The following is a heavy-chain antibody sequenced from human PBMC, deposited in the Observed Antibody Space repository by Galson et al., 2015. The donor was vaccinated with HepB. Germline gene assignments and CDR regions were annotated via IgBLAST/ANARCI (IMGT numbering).Heavy chain of an antibody. J-gene: IGHJ6*03. Sequence: SVKVSCKASGGTFSSYAISWVRQAPGQGLEWMGGIIPIFGTANYAQKFQGRVTITADESTSTAYMELSSLRSEDTAVYYCASPSSSSPYYYYYMDVWGKGTTVTVSS. CDR3: ASPSSSSPYYYYYMDV. V-gene: IGHV1-69*13. CDR1: GGTFSSYA. D-gene: IGHD6-6*01. CDR2: IIPIFGTA.